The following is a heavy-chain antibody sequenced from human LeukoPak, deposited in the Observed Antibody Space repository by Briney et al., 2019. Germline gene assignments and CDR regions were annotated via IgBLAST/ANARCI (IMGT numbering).Heavy chain of an antibody. CDR3: ARKDSSPRTFDY. CDR2: IKEDGSEK. J-gene: IGHJ4*02. Sequence: PGGSLRLSCAASGISFSNYWMSWVRQAPEKGLEWVANIKEDGSEKNYVDSVKGRFTISRDNAKNSLYLQMNSLRAEDTAVYYCARKDSSPRTFDYWGQGALVTVSS. V-gene: IGHV3-7*01. CDR1: GISFSNYW. D-gene: IGHD3-22*01.